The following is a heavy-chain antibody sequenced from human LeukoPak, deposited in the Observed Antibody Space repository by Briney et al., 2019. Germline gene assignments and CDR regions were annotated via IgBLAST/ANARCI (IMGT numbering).Heavy chain of an antibody. J-gene: IGHJ4*02. V-gene: IGHV3-30*18. CDR2: ISYDGSNK. CDR3: AKDRGSGYLDY. D-gene: IGHD6-19*01. CDR1: GFTFSSYG. Sequence: GGSLRLSCAASGFTFSSYGMHWVRQAPGKGLEWVAVISYDGSNKYYADSVKGRFTISRDNSKNTLYLQMNSLRAEDTAVYYCAKDRGSGYLDYWGQGTLVTVSS.